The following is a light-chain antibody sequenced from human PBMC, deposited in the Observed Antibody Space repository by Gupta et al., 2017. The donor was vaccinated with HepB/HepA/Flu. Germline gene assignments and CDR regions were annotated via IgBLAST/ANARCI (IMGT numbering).Light chain of an antibody. CDR3: QQRSGFT. CDR2: DAS. J-gene: IGKJ3*01. CDR1: QSVSSY. V-gene: IGKV3-11*01. Sequence: EVVLTQSPATLSLSPGERATLSCRASQSVSSYLAWYQQKPGQAPRLLIYDASIRATGLPARFSGSGSGTDFTLTISSLEPEDFAVYYCQQRSGFTFGPGTKVDIK.